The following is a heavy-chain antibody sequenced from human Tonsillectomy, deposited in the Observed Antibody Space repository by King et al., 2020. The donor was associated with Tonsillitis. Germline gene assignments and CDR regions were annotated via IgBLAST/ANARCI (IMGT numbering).Heavy chain of an antibody. D-gene: IGHD3-10*01. CDR3: AKGRVRVVIVPVDY. CDR2: ISDSGDNT. J-gene: IGHJ4*02. CDR1: GFTFSNYA. Sequence: VQLVESGGGLVQPGGSLRLSCAASGFTFSNYAISWVRLAPGKGLEWVSAISDSGDNTYYADSGKGRFTISRDNSNNTLYLQMNSLRAEDTAVYYCAKGRVRVVIVPVDYWGQGTLVTVSS. V-gene: IGHV3-23*04.